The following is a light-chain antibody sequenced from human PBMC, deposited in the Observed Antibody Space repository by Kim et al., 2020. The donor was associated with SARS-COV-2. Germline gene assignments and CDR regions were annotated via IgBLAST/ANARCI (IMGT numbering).Light chain of an antibody. J-gene: IGKJ3*01. V-gene: IGKV3-20*01. CDR1: QSVSSSY. Sequence: PGERATLSCRPSQSVSSSYLAWYQQKPGQAPRLLIYGASSRATGIPDRFSGSGSGTDFTLNISRLEPEDFAVYYCQQYGSSPGFTFGPGTKVDIK. CDR2: GAS. CDR3: QQYGSSPGFT.